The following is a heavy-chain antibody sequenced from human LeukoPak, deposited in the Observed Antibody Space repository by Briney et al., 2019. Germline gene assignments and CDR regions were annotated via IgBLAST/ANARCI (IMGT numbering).Heavy chain of an antibody. D-gene: IGHD6-13*01. J-gene: IGHJ5*02. CDR2: ISGSGGST. Sequence: PGGSLRLSCAASGFTFISYAMSWVRQAPGKGVEWVSAISGSGGSTYYADSVKGRFTISIDNSKNTLYLQMNSLRAEDTAVYYYAKGQLAYDNWFDPWGQGTLVTVSS. CDR1: GFTFISYA. CDR3: AKGQLAYDNWFDP. V-gene: IGHV3-23*01.